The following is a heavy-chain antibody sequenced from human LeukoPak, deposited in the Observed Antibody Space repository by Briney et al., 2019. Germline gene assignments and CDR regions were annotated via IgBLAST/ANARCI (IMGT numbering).Heavy chain of an antibody. Sequence: GGSLRLSCAASGFTFSSYAMSWVRQAPGKGLEWVSAISGSGGSTYYADSVKGRFAISRDNSKNTLYLQMNSLRAEDTAVYYCAKDRSGQWLVRVPDYWGQGTLVTVSS. J-gene: IGHJ4*02. V-gene: IGHV3-23*01. CDR1: GFTFSSYA. D-gene: IGHD6-19*01. CDR3: AKDRSGQWLVRVPDY. CDR2: ISGSGGST.